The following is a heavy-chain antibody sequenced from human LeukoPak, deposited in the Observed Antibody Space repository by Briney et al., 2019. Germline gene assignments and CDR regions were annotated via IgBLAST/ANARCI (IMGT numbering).Heavy chain of an antibody. D-gene: IGHD1-1*01. J-gene: IGHJ6*02. CDR1: GVMFPSYW. V-gene: IGHV3-7*05. CDR2: IKQDGSEK. CDR3: ATNYNYGMDV. Sequence: GGSLRLSCAASGVMFPSYWMTWVRQAPGKGLEWVANIKQDGSEKYYVDSVKGRFTISRDNAKNSLYLQMNSLRAEDTAVYFCATNYNYGMDVWGQGTTVTVSS.